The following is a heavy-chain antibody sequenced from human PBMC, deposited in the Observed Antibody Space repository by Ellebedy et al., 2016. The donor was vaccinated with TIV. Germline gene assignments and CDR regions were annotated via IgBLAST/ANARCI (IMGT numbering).Heavy chain of an antibody. V-gene: IGHV4-59*01. J-gene: IGHJ4*02. D-gene: IGHD4-23*01. CDR1: GDSISSYF. CDR3: ASWGDYGGNRHLAY. Sequence: SETLSLTXTVSGDSISSYFWSWIRQPPDKRLEWIGHFYYTGSTNYNPSLKSRVAISGDTSKNQFSLKLSSVTAADTAVYYCASWGDYGGNRHLAYWGQGTLVTVSS. CDR2: FYYTGST.